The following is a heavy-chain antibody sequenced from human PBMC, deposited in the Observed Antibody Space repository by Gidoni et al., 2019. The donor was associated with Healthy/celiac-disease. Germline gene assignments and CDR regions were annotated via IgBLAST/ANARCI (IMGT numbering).Heavy chain of an antibody. V-gene: IGHV3-48*04. CDR3: ARAQGYSYGPTYYYYGMDV. D-gene: IGHD5-18*01. CDR1: GFTFSSYS. Sequence: EVQLVESGGGLVQPGGSLRLSCAASGFTFSSYSMNWVRQAPGKGLEWVSYISSSSSTIYYADSVKGRFTISRDNAKNSLYLQMNSLRAEDTAVYYYARAQGYSYGPTYYYYGMDVWGQGTTVTVSS. CDR2: ISSSSSTI. J-gene: IGHJ6*02.